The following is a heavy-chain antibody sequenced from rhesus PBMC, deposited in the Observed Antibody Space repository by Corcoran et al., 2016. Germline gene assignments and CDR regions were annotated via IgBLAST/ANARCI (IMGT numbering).Heavy chain of an antibody. V-gene: IGHV4-122*02. CDR1: GYSISSGYG. Sequence: QLQLQESGPGLVKPSETLSLTCAVSGYSISSGYGWSWIRQPPRKGLEWIGYISYSGSTSYHPSLKSRVTISRDTSKNQFSLKLSSVTAADTAVYYCARESWAFDFWGQGLRVTVSS. CDR2: ISYSGST. J-gene: IGHJ3*01. CDR3: ARESWAFDF.